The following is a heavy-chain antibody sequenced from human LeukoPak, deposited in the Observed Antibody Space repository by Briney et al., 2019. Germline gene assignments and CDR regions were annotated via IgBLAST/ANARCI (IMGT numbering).Heavy chain of an antibody. CDR2: INHSGST. Sequence: SETLSLTCAVYGGSFSGYYWSWIRQPPGKGLEWIGEINHSGSTNYNPSLKSRATISVDTSKNQFSPKLSSVTAADTAVYYCAKTVIHPSGTYYYGMDVWGQGTTVTVSS. J-gene: IGHJ6*02. D-gene: IGHD4-11*01. CDR1: GGSFSGYY. CDR3: AKTVIHPSGTYYYGMDV. V-gene: IGHV4-34*01.